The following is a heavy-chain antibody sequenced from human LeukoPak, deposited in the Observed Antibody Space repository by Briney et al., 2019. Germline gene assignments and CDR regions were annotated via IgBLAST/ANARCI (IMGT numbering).Heavy chain of an antibody. J-gene: IGHJ4*02. CDR3: ARSHSGSLRAPFDY. CDR2: ISAYNGNT. Sequence: ASVKVSCKASGYTFSNYGIIWVRQAPGQGLEWMEWISAYNGNTNYAQKFQGRVTMTTETSTTTAYMELRSLTSGDTAVYYCARSHSGSLRAPFDYWGQGTLVTVSS. V-gene: IGHV1-18*01. CDR1: GYTFSNYG. D-gene: IGHD3-22*01.